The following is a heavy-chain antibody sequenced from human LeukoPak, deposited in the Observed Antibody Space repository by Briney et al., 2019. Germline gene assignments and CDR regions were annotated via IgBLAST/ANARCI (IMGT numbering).Heavy chain of an antibody. D-gene: IGHD2-15*01. CDR3: ARDGGYYYGMDV. J-gene: IGHJ6*02. CDR2: ISGSGGST. CDR1: GFTFSSYA. Sequence: GGSLRLSCAASGFTFSSYAMSWVRQAPGKGLEWVSAISGSGGSTYYADSVKGRFTISRDNSKNTLYLQMNSLRAEDTAVYYCARDGGYYYGMDVWGQGTTVTVSS. V-gene: IGHV3-23*01.